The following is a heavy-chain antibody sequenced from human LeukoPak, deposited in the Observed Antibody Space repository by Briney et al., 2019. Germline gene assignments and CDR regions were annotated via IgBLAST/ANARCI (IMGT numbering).Heavy chain of an antibody. CDR1: GFTFDDYG. J-gene: IGHJ6*03. CDR2: INWNGGST. V-gene: IGHV3-20*04. Sequence: GGSLRLSCAASGFTFDDYGMSWIRQAPGKGLEWVSGINWNGGSTGYADSVKGRFTISRDNAKNSLYLQMNSLRAEDTALYYCAREYYDSWSGYYQSPTYYYYYMDVWGKGTTVTVSS. CDR3: AREYYDSWSGYYQSPTYYYYYMDV. D-gene: IGHD3-3*01.